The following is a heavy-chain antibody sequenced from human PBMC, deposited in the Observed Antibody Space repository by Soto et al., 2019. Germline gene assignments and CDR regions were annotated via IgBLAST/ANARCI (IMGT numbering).Heavy chain of an antibody. D-gene: IGHD2-15*01. V-gene: IGHV3-23*01. CDR3: AMYCSGGSCHGMGGDY. Sequence: LRLSCAASGFTFSSYAMSWVRQAPGKGLEWVSAISGSGGSTYYADSVKGRFTISRDNSKNTLYLQMNSLRAEDTAVYYCAMYCSGGSCHGMGGDYWGQGTLVTVSS. CDR2: ISGSGGST. J-gene: IGHJ4*02. CDR1: GFTFSSYA.